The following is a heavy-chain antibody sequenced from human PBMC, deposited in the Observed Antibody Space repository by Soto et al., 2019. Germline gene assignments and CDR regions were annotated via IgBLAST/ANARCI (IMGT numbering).Heavy chain of an antibody. J-gene: IGHJ6*02. D-gene: IGHD2-2*01. Sequence: GGSLRLSCAASGFTFSSYWMSWVRQAPGKGLEWVANIKQDGSEKYYVDSVKGRFTISRDNAKNSLYLQMNSLRAEDTAVYYCERDGVVQAARPRLAYYYYYGMDVWGQGTTVTVSS. V-gene: IGHV3-7*05. CDR2: IKQDGSEK. CDR3: ERDGVVQAARPRLAYYYYYGMDV. CDR1: GFTFSSYW.